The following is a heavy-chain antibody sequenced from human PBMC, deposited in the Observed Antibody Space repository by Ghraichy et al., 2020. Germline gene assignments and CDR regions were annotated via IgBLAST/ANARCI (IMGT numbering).Heavy chain of an antibody. CDR1: GFSFSNYA. CDR2: ISYDGSNK. V-gene: IGHV3-30*04. Sequence: GGVLRLSCAASGFSFSNYAIHWVRRAPGKGLEWVAIISYDGSNKFYADSVKGRFTISRDNSKNTLYLQMDSLGAEDTAVYYCTRGTYCSGGSCYKYLYHMDVWGKGTTVTVSS. J-gene: IGHJ6*03. CDR3: TRGTYCSGGSCYKYLYHMDV. D-gene: IGHD2-15*01.